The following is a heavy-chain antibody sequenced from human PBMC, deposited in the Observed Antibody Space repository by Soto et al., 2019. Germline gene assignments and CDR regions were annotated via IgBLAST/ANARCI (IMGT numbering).Heavy chain of an antibody. J-gene: IGHJ5*02. CDR3: ARGPVVTLGWFDP. CDR2: INPNSGGT. Sequence: ASVKVSCRASGYTFTGCYMHWVRQAPGQGLEWMGWINPNSGGTNYAQKFQGWVTMTRDTSISTAYMELSRLRSDDTAVYYCARGPVVTLGWFDPWGQGTLVTVSS. V-gene: IGHV1-2*04. CDR1: GYTFTGCY. D-gene: IGHD2-15*01.